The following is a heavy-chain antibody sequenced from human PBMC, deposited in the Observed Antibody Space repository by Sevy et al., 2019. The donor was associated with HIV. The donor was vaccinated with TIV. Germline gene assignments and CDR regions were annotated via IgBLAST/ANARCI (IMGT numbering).Heavy chain of an antibody. CDR3: TRGPNTPMALVSSSPSWFDP. Sequence: GGCLRLSCTTSGFTFGDYAMSWFRQAPGKGLEWVGFIRSKAYGGTTEYAASVKGRFTISRDDSKSIAYLQMNSLKTEDTAIYFCTRGPNTPMALVSSSPSWFDPWGQGTLVTVSS. D-gene: IGHD5-18*01. V-gene: IGHV3-49*03. CDR2: IRSKAYGGTT. CDR1: GFTFGDYA. J-gene: IGHJ5*02.